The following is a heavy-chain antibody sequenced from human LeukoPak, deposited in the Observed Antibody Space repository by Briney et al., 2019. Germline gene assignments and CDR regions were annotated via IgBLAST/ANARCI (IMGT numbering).Heavy chain of an antibody. D-gene: IGHD3-22*01. CDR2: MNPNSGNT. J-gene: IGHJ4*02. Sequence: ASVKVSCKASGYTFTSYDINWVRQATGQGLEWMGWMNPNSGNTGYAQKFQGRVTMTRNTSISTAYMELSSLGSEDTAVYYCARTDPYDSSGYCLDYWGQGTLVTVSS. CDR3: ARTDPYDSSGYCLDY. V-gene: IGHV1-8*01. CDR1: GYTFTSYD.